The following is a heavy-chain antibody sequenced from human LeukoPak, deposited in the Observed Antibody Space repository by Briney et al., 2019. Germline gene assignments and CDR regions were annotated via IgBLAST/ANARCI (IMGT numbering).Heavy chain of an antibody. CDR3: AREWASGTMIVVPPDY. J-gene: IGHJ4*02. CDR1: GFTFSSYG. CDR2: IRYDGSNR. D-gene: IGHD3-22*01. Sequence: GGSLRLSCAASGFTFSSYGMHWVRQTPGKGLEWVAFIRYDGSNRYYADSVKGRFTISRDNAKNSLYLQMNSLRAEDTAVYYCAREWASGTMIVVPPDYWGQGTLVTVSS. V-gene: IGHV3-30*02.